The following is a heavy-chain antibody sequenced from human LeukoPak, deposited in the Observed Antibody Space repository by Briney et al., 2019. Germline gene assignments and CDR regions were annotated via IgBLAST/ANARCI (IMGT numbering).Heavy chain of an antibody. CDR2: VKPFFGTA. V-gene: IGHV1-69*01. CDR1: GGTFSDYP. Sequence: SSVNVSCKASGGTFSDYPITWVRQAPGQGLEWMGGVKPFFGTAIYAQKFQGRVTITADESTSTAYMEVSSLRSEDTAVYYGARVQSDCQITACYDKGVSDFWGQGTLVTVSA. J-gene: IGHJ4*02. D-gene: IGHD2-2*01. CDR3: ARVQSDCQITACYDKGVSDF.